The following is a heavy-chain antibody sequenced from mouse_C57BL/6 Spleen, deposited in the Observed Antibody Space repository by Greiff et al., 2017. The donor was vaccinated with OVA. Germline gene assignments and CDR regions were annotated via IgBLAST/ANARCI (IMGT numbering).Heavy chain of an antibody. Sequence: DVHLVESGGGLVKPGGSLKLSCAASGFTFSSYAMSWVRQTPEKRLEWVATISDGGSYTYYPDNVKGRFTISRDNAKNNLYLQMSHLKSEDTAMYYCARENYSNYVRDYAMDYWGQGTSVTVSS. J-gene: IGHJ4*01. CDR1: GFTFSSYA. CDR3: ARENYSNYVRDYAMDY. V-gene: IGHV5-4*01. CDR2: ISDGGSYT. D-gene: IGHD2-5*01.